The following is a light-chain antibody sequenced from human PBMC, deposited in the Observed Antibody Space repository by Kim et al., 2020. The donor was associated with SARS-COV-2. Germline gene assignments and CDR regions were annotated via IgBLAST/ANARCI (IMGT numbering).Light chain of an antibody. V-gene: IGKV1-12*01. CDR3: QQADSCPLN. CDR1: QPIANW. J-gene: IGKJ3*01. CDR2: AAS. Sequence: DIQMTQSPSSVSASLGDRVNITCRASQPIANWLAWYQQRPGKGPKLLIYAASTLESGVASRFRGSGSGTDFTLTISSLQSEDSSTYYGQQADSCPLNLGPGTKVDIK.